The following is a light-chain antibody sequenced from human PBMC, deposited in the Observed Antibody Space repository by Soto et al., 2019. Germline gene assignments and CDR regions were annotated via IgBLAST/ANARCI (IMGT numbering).Light chain of an antibody. CDR2: LNSDGSH. CDR1: SGHSSYA. Sequence: QSVLTQSPSASASLGASVKLTCTLSSGHSSYAIAWQQQQPEKGPRYLMKLNSDGSHSKGDGIPDRFSGSSSGAERYLTIASLQSEDEADCYCQTWDTGIVLFGGGTKVTVL. J-gene: IGLJ2*01. V-gene: IGLV4-69*01. CDR3: QTWDTGIVL.